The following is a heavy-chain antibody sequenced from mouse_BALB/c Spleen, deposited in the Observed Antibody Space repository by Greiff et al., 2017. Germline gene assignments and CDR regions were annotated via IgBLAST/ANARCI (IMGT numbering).Heavy chain of an antibody. CDR2: INPSSGYT. CDR3: ARSRGLRDAMDY. V-gene: IGHV1-4*01. Sequence: QVQLKESGAELARPGASVKMSCKASGYTFTSYTMHWVKQRPGQGLEWIGYINPSSGYTNYNQKFKDKATLTADKSSSTAYMQLSSLTSEDSAVYYCARSRGLRDAMDYWGQGTSVTVSS. J-gene: IGHJ4*01. CDR1: GYTFTSYT.